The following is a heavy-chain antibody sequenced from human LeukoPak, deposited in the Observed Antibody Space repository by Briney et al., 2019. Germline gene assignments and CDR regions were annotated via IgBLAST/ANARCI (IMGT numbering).Heavy chain of an antibody. CDR2: VYYGRSP. CDR3: ARSSGTGTFSY. J-gene: IGHJ4*02. D-gene: IGHD6-25*01. Sequence: SETLSLTCTVSGDSISRSTYYWAWIRQPPGKGLEWIGSVYYGRSPYFNPSLESRATISVDTSKNHFSLKMSSVTAADTAVYYCARSSGTGTFSYWGQGTLVTVSP. CDR1: GDSISRSTYY. V-gene: IGHV4-39*02.